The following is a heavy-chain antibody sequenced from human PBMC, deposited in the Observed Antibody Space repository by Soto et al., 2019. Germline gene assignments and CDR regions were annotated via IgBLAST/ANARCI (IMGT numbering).Heavy chain of an antibody. CDR3: ARGYYDFWSAVVQH. CDR1: GFTFSSYC. D-gene: IGHD3-3*01. CDR2: ISSISSTI. V-gene: IGHV3-48*01. J-gene: IGHJ1*01. Sequence: GGSLRLSCAASGFTFSSYCMNWVRQAPGKGLEWISYISSISSTIHYADSVKGRFTISRDNAKNSLYLQMNSLRAEDTAVYYCARGYYDFWSAVVQHWGQGTLVTVSS.